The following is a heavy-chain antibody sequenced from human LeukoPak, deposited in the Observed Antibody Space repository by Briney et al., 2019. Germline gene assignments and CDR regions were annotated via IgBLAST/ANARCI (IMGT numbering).Heavy chain of an antibody. J-gene: IGHJ5*02. V-gene: IGHV4-38-2*02. D-gene: IGHD2-2*01. CDR3: ARDRSGREGGYCSSTSCYLSNWFDP. CDR2: INHSGST. Sequence: SETLSLTCTVSGYSISSGYYWSWIRQPPGKGLEWIGEINHSGSTNYNPSLKSRVTISVDTSKNQFSLKLSSVTAADTAVYYCARDRSGREGGYCSSTSCYLSNWFDPWGQGTLVTVSS. CDR1: GYSISSGYY.